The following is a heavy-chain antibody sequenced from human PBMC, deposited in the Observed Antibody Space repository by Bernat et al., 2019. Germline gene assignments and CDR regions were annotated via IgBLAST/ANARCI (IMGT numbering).Heavy chain of an antibody. D-gene: IGHD3-3*01. CDR2: IKSKTDGGTA. CDR3: NTVDVWSGPPPY. J-gene: IGHJ4*02. Sequence: EVQLVESGGGLVKPGGSLRLSCAASGFTFSNTWMNWVRQAPGRGLEFVGRIKSKTDGGTAEYPAPVKDRFTISRDDSKNTLYLQMNSLKTEDTAVYYCNTVDVWSGPPPYWGQGTLVTVSS. CDR1: GFTFSNTW. V-gene: IGHV3-15*01.